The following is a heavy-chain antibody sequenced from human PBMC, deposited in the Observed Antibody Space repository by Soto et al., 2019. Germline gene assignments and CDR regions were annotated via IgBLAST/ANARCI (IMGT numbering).Heavy chain of an antibody. J-gene: IGHJ4*02. CDR2: ISYDGSNK. V-gene: IGHV3-30*03. Sequence: GGSLRLSCAASGFTFSSYGMHWVRQAPGKGLEWVAVISYDGSNKYYADSVKGRFTISRDNSKNTLYLQMNSLRAEDTAVYYCEILRLEGLFDYWGQGTLVTVYS. CDR3: EILRLEGLFDY. D-gene: IGHD6-25*01. CDR1: GFTFSSYG.